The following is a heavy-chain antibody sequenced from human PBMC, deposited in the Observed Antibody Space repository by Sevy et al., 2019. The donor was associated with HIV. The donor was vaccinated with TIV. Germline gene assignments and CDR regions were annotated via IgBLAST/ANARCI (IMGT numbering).Heavy chain of an antibody. CDR1: GGSISSYY. J-gene: IGHJ4*02. D-gene: IGHD4-17*01. Sequence: SETLSLTCTVSGGSISSYYWRWIRQPPGKGLEWIGYIYYSGSTNYNPSLKSRVTISVDTSKNHFSLKLSSVTAADTAVYYCARDLFYGDPTSWGQGTLVTVSS. V-gene: IGHV4-59*01. CDR2: IYYSGST. CDR3: ARDLFYGDPTS.